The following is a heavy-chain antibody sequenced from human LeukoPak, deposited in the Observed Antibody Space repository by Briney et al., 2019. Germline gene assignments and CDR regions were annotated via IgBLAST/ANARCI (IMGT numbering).Heavy chain of an antibody. D-gene: IGHD3-22*01. Sequence: GGSLRLSCAASGFTFSSYEMNWVRQAPGEGLEWVSYISSSGSTIYYADSVKGRFTISRDNAKNSLYLQMNSLRAEDTAVYYCAREDGDGYDSSGSFDYWGQGTLVTVSS. CDR2: ISSSGSTI. CDR1: GFTFSSYE. CDR3: AREDGDGYDSSGSFDY. V-gene: IGHV3-48*03. J-gene: IGHJ4*02.